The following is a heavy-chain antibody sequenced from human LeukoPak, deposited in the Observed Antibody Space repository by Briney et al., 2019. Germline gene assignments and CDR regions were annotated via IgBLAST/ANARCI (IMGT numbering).Heavy chain of an antibody. V-gene: IGHV3-30-3*01. CDR1: GFTFSSYA. Sequence: GGSLRLSCAASGFTFSSYAMHWVRQAPGKGLEWVAVISYDGSNKYYADSVKGRFTISRDNSKNTLYLQMNSLRAEDTAVYYCAKGTLYCGGNCYSPYYYGMDVWGQGTTVTVSS. D-gene: IGHD2-21*02. CDR3: AKGTLYCGGNCYSPYYYGMDV. J-gene: IGHJ6*02. CDR2: ISYDGSNK.